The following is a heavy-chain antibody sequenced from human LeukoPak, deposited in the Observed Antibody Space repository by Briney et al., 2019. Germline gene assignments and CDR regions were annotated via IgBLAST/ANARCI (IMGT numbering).Heavy chain of an antibody. Sequence: SETLSLTCTVSGGSISSSSYYWGWIRQPPGKGLEWIGSIYYSGSTYYNPSLKSRVTISVDTSKNQFSLKLSSVTAADTAVYYCARQIVVVPKNWFDPWGQGTLVTVSS. CDR1: GGSISSSSYY. V-gene: IGHV4-39*07. D-gene: IGHD2-2*01. J-gene: IGHJ5*02. CDR3: ARQIVVVPKNWFDP. CDR2: IYYSGST.